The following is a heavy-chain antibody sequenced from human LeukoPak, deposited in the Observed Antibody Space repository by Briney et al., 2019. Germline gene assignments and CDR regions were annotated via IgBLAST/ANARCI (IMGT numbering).Heavy chain of an antibody. Sequence: GGSLRLSCAASGFTFSSYWMSWVRQAPGKGLEWVANIKQDGSEKYYADSVKGRFTISRDNAKNSLYLQMNSLRAEDTAVYYCARSGEYSSSGMYYFDYWGQGTLVTVSS. D-gene: IGHD6-13*01. J-gene: IGHJ4*02. CDR3: ARSGEYSSSGMYYFDY. V-gene: IGHV3-7*01. CDR2: IKQDGSEK. CDR1: GFTFSSYW.